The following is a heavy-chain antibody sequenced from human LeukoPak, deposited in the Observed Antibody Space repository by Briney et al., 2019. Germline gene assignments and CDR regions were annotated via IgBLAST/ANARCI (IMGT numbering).Heavy chain of an antibody. V-gene: IGHV3-30*04. CDR1: GFTFSSYA. D-gene: IGHD2-2*01. CDR2: ISYDGSNK. Sequence: PGRSLRLSCAASGFTFSSYAMHWVRQAPGKGLEWAAVISYDGSNKYYADSVKGRFTISRDNSKNTLYLQMNSLRAEDTAVYYCARAPGIVVEPAAMELWGQGTLVTVSS. J-gene: IGHJ4*02. CDR3: ARAPGIVVEPAAMEL.